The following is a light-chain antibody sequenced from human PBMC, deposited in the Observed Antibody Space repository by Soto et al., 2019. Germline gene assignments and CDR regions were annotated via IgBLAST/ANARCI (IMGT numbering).Light chain of an antibody. CDR3: QQRAKWPST. Sequence: EVVLTQSPDTLSLSPGETATLSCRASQSVDRNVAWYQQKLGQAPRLLFYDAYTRATGVAARFTGSGSATDFSLTITSLEPEDFAVYYCQQRAKWPSTFGQGTKVE. V-gene: IGKV3-11*01. J-gene: IGKJ2*02. CDR1: QSVDRN. CDR2: DAY.